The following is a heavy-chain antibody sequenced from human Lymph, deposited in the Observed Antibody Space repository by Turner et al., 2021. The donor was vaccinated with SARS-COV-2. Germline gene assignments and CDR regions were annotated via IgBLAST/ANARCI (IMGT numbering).Heavy chain of an antibody. D-gene: IGHD2-15*01. CDR1: GFTFEDYA. Sequence: EVQLVESAGGVVQPGGSLRLCCAAPGFTFEDYAMHWCRQAPGKGLEWVSLIRGDGGGTYYADSVKGRFTISRDNSKNSLSLQMNSLRAEDTALYYCAKDPGYCSGGSCYSRTYFDFWGQGTLVTVSA. CDR3: AKDPGYCSGGSCYSRTYFDF. V-gene: IGHV3-43*02. J-gene: IGHJ4*02. CDR2: IRGDGGGT.